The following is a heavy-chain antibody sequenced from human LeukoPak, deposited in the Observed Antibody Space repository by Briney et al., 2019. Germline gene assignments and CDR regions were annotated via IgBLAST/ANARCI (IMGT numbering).Heavy chain of an antibody. CDR1: GFTFTDYN. CDR3: ARDREQWLVRRFDY. Sequence: GGSLTLSCAASGFTFTDYNMNWVRQAPGKGLEWVSSISSGSSYIYYADSVKGRFTISRDNAKNSLYLQMNSLRAEDTAVYYCARDREQWLVRRFDYWGQGTLVTVSS. D-gene: IGHD6-19*01. J-gene: IGHJ4*02. CDR2: ISSGSSYI. V-gene: IGHV3-21*06.